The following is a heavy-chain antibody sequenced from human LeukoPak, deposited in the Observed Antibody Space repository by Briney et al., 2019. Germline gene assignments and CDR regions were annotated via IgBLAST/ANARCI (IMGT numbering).Heavy chain of an antibody. J-gene: IGHJ6*03. CDR3: ARVQYQLLSNYYYYYMDV. CDR2: IIPIFGTA. D-gene: IGHD2-2*01. V-gene: IGHV1-69*05. CDR1: GGTFSSYA. Sequence: EASVKVSCKASGGTFSSYAISWVRQAPGQGLEWMGRIIPIFGTANYAQKFQGRVTITTDESTSTAYMELSSLRSEDTAVYYCARVQYQLLSNYYYYYMDVWGKGTTVTVSS.